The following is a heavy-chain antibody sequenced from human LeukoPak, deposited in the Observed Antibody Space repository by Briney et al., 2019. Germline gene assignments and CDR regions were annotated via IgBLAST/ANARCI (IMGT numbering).Heavy chain of an antibody. Sequence: GGSLRLSCAASGFSFSSYTMGWVRQAPGKGLEWVSAISSDSNYIYYTDSVKGRFTISRDNAKNSLYLQMNSLRAEDTAVYYCARDRARVSDYWGQGTLVTVSS. CDR1: GFSFSSYT. CDR3: ARDRARVSDY. J-gene: IGHJ4*02. CDR2: ISSDSNYI. D-gene: IGHD3-22*01. V-gene: IGHV3-21*01.